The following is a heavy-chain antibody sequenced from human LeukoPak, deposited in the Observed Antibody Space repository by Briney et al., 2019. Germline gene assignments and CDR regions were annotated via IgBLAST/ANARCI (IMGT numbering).Heavy chain of an antibody. CDR2: IYTSGST. CDR3: ARDGTKGSYSEKGWFDP. D-gene: IGHD3-10*01. CDR1: GGSISSYY. V-gene: IGHV4-4*07. J-gene: IGHJ5*02. Sequence: SETLSLTCTVSGGSISSYYWSWIRQPAGKGLEGIGRIYTSGSTNYNPSLKSRVTMSVDTSKNQFSLKLSSVTAADTAVYYCARDGTKGSYSEKGWFDPWGQGTLVTVSS.